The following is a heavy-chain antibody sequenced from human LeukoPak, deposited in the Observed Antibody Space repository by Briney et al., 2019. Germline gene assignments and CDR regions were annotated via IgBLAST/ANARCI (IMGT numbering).Heavy chain of an antibody. CDR3: VELGSSASDL. CDR1: GFTVNSKY. J-gene: IGHJ4*02. V-gene: IGHV3-74*01. D-gene: IGHD2-2*01. CDR2: INTDGSST. Sequence: GGSLRLSCAASGFTVNSKYMSWVRQAPGKGLVWVSRINTDGSSTAHADSVKGRFTISRDNAKNTLYLQMNSLRAEDTAVYYCVELGSSASDLWGQGTLVTVSS.